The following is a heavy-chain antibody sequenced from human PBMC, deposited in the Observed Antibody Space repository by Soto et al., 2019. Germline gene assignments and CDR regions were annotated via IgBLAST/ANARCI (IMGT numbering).Heavy chain of an antibody. CDR1: GGTFSSYA. V-gene: IGHV1-69*01. Sequence: QVQLVQSGAEVKKPGSSVKVSCKASGGTFSSYAISWVRQAPGQGLEWMGGIIPIFGTANYAQKFQGRVTITADESTSTAYIELRSLRSEDTAVYYCARDSGSLNPNYYYYGMDVGGQGTTVTVSS. J-gene: IGHJ6*02. CDR3: ARDSGSLNPNYYYYGMDV. CDR2: IIPIFGTA. D-gene: IGHD1-26*01.